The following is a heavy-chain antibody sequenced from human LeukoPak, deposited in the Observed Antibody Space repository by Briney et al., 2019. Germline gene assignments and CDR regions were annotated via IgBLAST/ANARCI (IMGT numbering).Heavy chain of an antibody. CDR1: GFTFSSYA. D-gene: IGHD3-3*01. J-gene: IGHJ6*03. CDR3: ARGVYYDFWSGYSNYYMDV. Sequence: GGSLRLSCAASGFTFSSYAMSWVRQAPGKGLEWVSAISGSGGSTYYADSVKGRFTISRDNSKNTLYLQMNSLRAEDTAVYYCARGVYYDFWSGYSNYYMDVWGKGTTVTVSS. V-gene: IGHV3-23*01. CDR2: ISGSGGST.